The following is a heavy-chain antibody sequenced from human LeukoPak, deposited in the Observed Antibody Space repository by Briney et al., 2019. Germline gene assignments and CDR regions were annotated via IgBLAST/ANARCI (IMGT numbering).Heavy chain of an antibody. Sequence: KPSETLSLTCTVSGASISSSSFYWGWIRQPPGKGLEWIGSIYYSGSTYYNPSLKSRVTISVDTSKNQLSLKLSSVSAADTAVYYCATDPDYGDYYYMDVWGKGTTVTVSS. CDR3: ATDPDYGDYYYMDV. D-gene: IGHD4-17*01. J-gene: IGHJ6*03. CDR1: GASISSSSFY. CDR2: IYYSGST. V-gene: IGHV4-39*07.